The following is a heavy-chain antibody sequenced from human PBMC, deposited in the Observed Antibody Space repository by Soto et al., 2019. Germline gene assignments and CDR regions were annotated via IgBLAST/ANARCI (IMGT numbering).Heavy chain of an antibody. Sequence: QAQLVQSGPEVQKPGASMKVSCKASAFNLRSYSIHWVRQAPGQRLEWMGQINGDSGKPRYSHRFEGRVTFKRDTDASTATLELHSLRPEDTAVYYCGRGAGTSKIYAMGMDVWGQGPAVSVSS. CDR2: INGDSGKP. CDR3: GRGAGTSKIYAMGMDV. D-gene: IGHD2-2*01. CDR1: AFNLRSYS. J-gene: IGHJ6*02. V-gene: IGHV1-3*01.